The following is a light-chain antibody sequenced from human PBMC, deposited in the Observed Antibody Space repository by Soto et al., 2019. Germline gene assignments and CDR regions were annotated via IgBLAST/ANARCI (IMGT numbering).Light chain of an antibody. CDR2: KAS. Sequence: DIQMTQSPSTLSGSVGDRVTITCRASQTISSWLAWYQQKPGKAPKLLIYKASTLKSGVPSRFSGSGSGTEFTLTISSLQSDDFATYYCQHYNSHSEAFGQGTKVELK. CDR3: QHYNSHSEA. CDR1: QTISSW. V-gene: IGKV1-5*03. J-gene: IGKJ1*01.